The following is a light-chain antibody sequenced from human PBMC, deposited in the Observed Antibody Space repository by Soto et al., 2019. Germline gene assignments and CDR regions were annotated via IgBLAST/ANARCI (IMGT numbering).Light chain of an antibody. CDR3: QQYNNWPQT. CDR1: QSVSST. V-gene: IGKV3-15*01. Sequence: EIMLTESPSTLSLSPGERATLYCMASQSVSSTLAWYQQIPGQAPRLLIYGVSTGATGVPARFSGRGSGTEFTLTISSLQSEDFAVYYCQQYNNWPQTLGQGTKVDIK. CDR2: GVS. J-gene: IGKJ1*01.